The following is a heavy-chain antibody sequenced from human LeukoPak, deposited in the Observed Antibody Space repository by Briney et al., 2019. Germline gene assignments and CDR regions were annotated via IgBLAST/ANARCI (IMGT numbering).Heavy chain of an antibody. D-gene: IGHD2-15*01. Sequence: GRSLRLSCAASGFTFSDFGMHWVRQAPGKGLEWMAANSYDGRRTHYADSVEARFTISRDNSESTLFLQMNSLKSEDTAVYYCAKVRGRCSGGSCYPLDCWGQGTLVIVAS. CDR1: GFTFSDFG. J-gene: IGHJ4*02. V-gene: IGHV3-30*18. CDR2: NSYDGRRT. CDR3: AKVRGRCSGGSCYPLDC.